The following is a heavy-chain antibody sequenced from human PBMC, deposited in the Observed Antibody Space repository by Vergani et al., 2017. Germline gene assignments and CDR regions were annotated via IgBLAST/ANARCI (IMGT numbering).Heavy chain of an antibody. V-gene: IGHV3-9*01. CDR2: IDRNYGVK. CDR3: VKDNGYDADGPFDL. CDR1: GFTFQAFA. Sequence: VEAGGGLVQPGGSLRLSCTASGFTFQAFAFHWVRQVSGRGLEWVSGIDRNYGVKNGNSFEGRFSISRDNAKKAVFLQMNNLRHEDTALYFCVKDNGYDADGPFDLWGRGTLVTVSS. D-gene: IGHD5-18*01. J-gene: IGHJ2*01.